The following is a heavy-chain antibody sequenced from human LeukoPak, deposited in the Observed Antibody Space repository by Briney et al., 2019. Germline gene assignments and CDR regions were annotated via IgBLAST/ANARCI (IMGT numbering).Heavy chain of an antibody. CDR2: IYYSGST. CDR3: ARLQREWYSFDS. V-gene: IGHV4-59*08. D-gene: IGHD3-3*01. CDR1: GASISSYC. J-gene: IGHJ5*01. Sequence: PSETLSLTCTVSGASISSYCWNWIRQPPGKGLEWIGYIYYSGSTNYNPSLKSRVTISVDTSKNQFSLKLSSVTAADTAVYFCARLQREWYSFDSWGQGTLVTVSS.